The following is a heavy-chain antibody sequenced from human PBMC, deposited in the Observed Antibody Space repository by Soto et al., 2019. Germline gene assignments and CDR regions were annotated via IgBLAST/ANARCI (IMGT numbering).Heavy chain of an antibody. J-gene: IGHJ4*02. CDR1: GFTFSDYA. V-gene: IGHV3-23*01. CDR2: ISATGVKT. CDR3: AKSRSAIIYYFDF. Sequence: EVQVLESGGGLVQPGGSLRLSCAASGFTFSDYAMNWVRQAPGKGLEWVSGISATGVKTYSADSVKGRFTISRDNSRDTVYLEMNSLRAEDTAVYYCAKSRSAIIYYFDFWGLGALVTFSS. D-gene: IGHD3-10*01.